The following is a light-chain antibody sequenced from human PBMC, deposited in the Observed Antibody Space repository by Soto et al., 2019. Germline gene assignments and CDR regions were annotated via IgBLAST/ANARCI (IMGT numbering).Light chain of an antibody. CDR2: GAA. V-gene: IGKV3-15*01. J-gene: IGKJ1*01. Sequence: ETVMTQSPATLSVSPGERATLSCRASQSVNSNSAWYQQKLGQAPRVLIYGAATRATGIPDRFSGSGSGTEFTLTISSLQSEDFAVYYCQQYNNWPRTFGQGTKVDI. CDR3: QQYNNWPRT. CDR1: QSVNSN.